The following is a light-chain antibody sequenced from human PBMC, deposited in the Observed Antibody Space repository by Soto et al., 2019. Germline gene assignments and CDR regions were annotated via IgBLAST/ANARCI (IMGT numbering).Light chain of an antibody. J-gene: IGLJ3*02. CDR2: EVS. CDR1: SSDVGGYDY. CDR3: SSYTSSATLV. V-gene: IGLV2-14*01. Sequence: QSVLTQPASVSGSPGQSITISCTGTSSDVGGYDYVSWYQQHPAKAPKLMIYEVSNRPSGVSYRFSGSKSGNTASLTISGLQAEDEADYYCSSYTSSATLVFGGGTQLTVL.